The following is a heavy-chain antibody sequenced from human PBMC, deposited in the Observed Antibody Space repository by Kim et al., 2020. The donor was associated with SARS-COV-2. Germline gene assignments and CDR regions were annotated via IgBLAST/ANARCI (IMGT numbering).Heavy chain of an antibody. V-gene: IGHV4-34*01. D-gene: IGHD3-22*01. J-gene: IGHJ6*03. Sequence: SETLSLTCAVYGESFSGYYWSWVRQPPGKGLEWIGEINHSGSTNYNPSLKSRVTISVDTSKNQFSLKLSSVTAADTAVYYCARGRVTMIVVVIAPFYYYYMDDWGKGNTVTGSS. CDR1: GESFSGYY. CDR3: ARGRVTMIVVVIAPFYYYYMDD. CDR2: INHSGST.